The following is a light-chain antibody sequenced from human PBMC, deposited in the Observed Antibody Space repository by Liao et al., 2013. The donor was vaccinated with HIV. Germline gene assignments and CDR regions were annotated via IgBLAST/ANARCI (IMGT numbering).Light chain of an antibody. V-gene: IGLV3-1*01. J-gene: IGLJ2*01. CDR3: QVWDTSTVV. Sequence: SYELTQPPSMSVSPGQTASITCSGDKLEDKFVCWFQQKPGQSPVLVIYQDTKRPSVIPERFSGSNSGNTATLTISGAQAMDEADYYCQVWDTSTVVFGGGTKLTVL. CDR2: QDT. CDR1: KLEDKF.